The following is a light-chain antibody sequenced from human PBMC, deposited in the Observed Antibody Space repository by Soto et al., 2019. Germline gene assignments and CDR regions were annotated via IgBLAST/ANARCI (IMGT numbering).Light chain of an antibody. CDR2: GAF. J-gene: IGKJ4*01. V-gene: IGKV3-15*01. CDR3: QQRNNWPPT. CDR1: QSVSSD. Sequence: EIVMTQSPATLSMFPGERATLSCRASQSVSSDLGWYQQKPGQAPRLLIHGAFTRATGVPARFSGSGSGTDFTLTISSLEPEDFAVYYCQQRNNWPPTFGGGTQLDIK.